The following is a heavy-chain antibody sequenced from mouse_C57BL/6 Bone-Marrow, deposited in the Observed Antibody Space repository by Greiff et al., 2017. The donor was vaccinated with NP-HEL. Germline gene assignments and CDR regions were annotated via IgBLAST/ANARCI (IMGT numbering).Heavy chain of an antibody. Sequence: VQLQQSGAELARPGASVKLSCKASGYTFTSYGISWVKQRTGQGLEWIGEIYPRSGNTYYNEKFKGKATLTADKSSSTAYMELRSLTSEDSAVYFCARGNWAPFDYWGQGTTLTVSS. CDR3: ARGNWAPFDY. V-gene: IGHV1-81*01. D-gene: IGHD4-1*01. J-gene: IGHJ2*01. CDR1: GYTFTSYG. CDR2: IYPRSGNT.